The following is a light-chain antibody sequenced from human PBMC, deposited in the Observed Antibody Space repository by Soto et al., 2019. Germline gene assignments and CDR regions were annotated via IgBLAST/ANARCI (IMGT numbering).Light chain of an antibody. V-gene: IGKV3-20*01. J-gene: IGKJ1*01. CDR3: QQYGSSRTWT. Sequence: EIVLTQSPATLSLSPGDRATLSCRASQSVRSDYFAWYQQKPGQAPRVIIFGISTRATAIPDRFSGSGSGTDFTLTISRLEPEDFAVYYCQQYGSSRTWTFGQGTKVDIK. CDR1: QSVRSDY. CDR2: GIS.